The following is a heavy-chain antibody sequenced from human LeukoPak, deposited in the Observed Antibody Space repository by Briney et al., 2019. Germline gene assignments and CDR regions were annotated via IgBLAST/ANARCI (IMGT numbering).Heavy chain of an antibody. J-gene: IGHJ4*02. D-gene: IGHD5-12*01. V-gene: IGHV3-48*03. CDR3: ARVLLSGYDRPIDS. CDR1: GFTFSSYE. Sequence: GGSLRLSCAASGFTFSSYEMNWVRQAPGKRLEWVSYISSSAGSIYLADSVKDRFSVSRDNAKNSLYLQMTSLGAEDTGIYYCARVLLSGYDRPIDSWGQGTLVTVSS. CDR2: ISSSAGSI.